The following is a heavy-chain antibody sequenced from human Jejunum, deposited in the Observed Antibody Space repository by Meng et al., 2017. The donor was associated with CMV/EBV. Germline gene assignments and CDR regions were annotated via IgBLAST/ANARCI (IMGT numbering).Heavy chain of an antibody. CDR2: INSDGSST. D-gene: IGHD5/OR15-5a*01. CDR3: ARGGVSGAFDI. CDR1: GFTFSSSC. Sequence: AASGFTFSSSCMHWFRQVPGKGLVFVSRINSDGSSTSYADSVKGRFTISRDNANNTLYLQMNSLRAEDTAVYYCARGGVSGAFDIWGRGTRVTVSS. J-gene: IGHJ3*02. V-gene: IGHV3-74*01.